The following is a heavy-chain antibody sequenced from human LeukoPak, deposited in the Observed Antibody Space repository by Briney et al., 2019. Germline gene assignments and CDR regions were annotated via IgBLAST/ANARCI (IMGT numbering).Heavy chain of an antibody. V-gene: IGHV1-18*01. CDR2: ISPYNGNT. CDR3: TRDRSASGSQNY. CDR1: GYTXTSYG. J-gene: IGHJ4*02. D-gene: IGHD1-26*01. Sequence: ASVKVSCKTSGYTXTSYGIGWVRQAPGQGLEWMAWISPYNGNTNYAQKLQGRVTVTTDTSTTTAYMELRSLRSDDTAVYYCTRDRSASGSQNYWGQGTLVTVSS.